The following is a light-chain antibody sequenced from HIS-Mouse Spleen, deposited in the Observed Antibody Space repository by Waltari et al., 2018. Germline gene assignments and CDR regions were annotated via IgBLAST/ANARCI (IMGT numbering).Light chain of an antibody. CDR2: SNN. CDR1: SPHIRSKP. J-gene: IGLJ2*01. CDR3: AAWDDSLKEV. V-gene: IGLV1-44*01. Sequence: QSVLTQPPSASGTPGQRVTISCSGSSPHIRSKPVHWYQQPPGTAPKPLIYSNNQRPSGVPDRFSGSKSGTSASLAISGLQSEDEADYYCAAWDDSLKEVFGGGTKLTVL.